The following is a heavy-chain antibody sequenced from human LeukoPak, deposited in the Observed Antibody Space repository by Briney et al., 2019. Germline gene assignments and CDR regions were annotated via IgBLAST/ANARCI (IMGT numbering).Heavy chain of an antibody. V-gene: IGHV3-11*01. CDR1: GFTFSDYY. J-gene: IGHJ4*02. Sequence: KTGGSLRLSCAASGFTFSDYYMSWFRQAPGKALEWISYISTTGSDMTYADSVKGRFTISRDNAKNSLYLQMNSLRVEDTAVYYCAWPTREPSHWGRGTLVTVSS. CDR2: ISTTGSDM. D-gene: IGHD1-26*01. CDR3: AWPTREPSH.